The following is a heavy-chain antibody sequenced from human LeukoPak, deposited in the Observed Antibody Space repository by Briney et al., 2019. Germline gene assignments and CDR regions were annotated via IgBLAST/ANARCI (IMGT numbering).Heavy chain of an antibody. Sequence: GASVKVSCKASGYTFTSYAISWVRQAPGQGLEWMGGIIPIFGTANYAQKFQGRVTITADESTSTAYMELSSLRSEDTAVYYCASHSGSHRADAFDIWGQGTMVTVSS. V-gene: IGHV1-69*13. CDR3: ASHSGSHRADAFDI. D-gene: IGHD1-26*01. J-gene: IGHJ3*02. CDR2: IIPIFGTA. CDR1: GYTFTSYA.